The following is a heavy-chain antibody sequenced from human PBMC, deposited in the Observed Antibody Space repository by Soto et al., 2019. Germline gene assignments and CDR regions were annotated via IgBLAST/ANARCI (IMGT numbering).Heavy chain of an antibody. D-gene: IGHD6-13*01. Sequence: QVQLQQWGAGLLKPSETLSLTCAVDGGSFSGYYWSWIRQPPGKGLEWIGEINHSGSTNYNPSLKSRVTISVDTSKTQFSLKLSSVTAADTAVYYCARGYPRSSYYYGMDVWGQGTTVTVSS. CDR1: GGSFSGYY. J-gene: IGHJ6*02. V-gene: IGHV4-34*01. CDR2: INHSGST. CDR3: ARGYPRSSYYYGMDV.